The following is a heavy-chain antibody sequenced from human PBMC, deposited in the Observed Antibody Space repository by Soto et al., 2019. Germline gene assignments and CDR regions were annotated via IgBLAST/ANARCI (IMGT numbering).Heavy chain of an antibody. J-gene: IGHJ5*02. D-gene: IGHD3-22*01. CDR3: VKPKEHFYDSSPGET. CDR1: GFTFCNYG. CDR2: ISFDGNNK. Sequence: GGSLRLSCAASGFTFCNYGMHWVRQAPGKGLEWVAIISFDGNNKYYSDSVKGRFTISRDNSKNMVFLQMNSLRPEDTAVYYCVKPKEHFYDSSPGETWGQGTPVTVSS. V-gene: IGHV3-30*18.